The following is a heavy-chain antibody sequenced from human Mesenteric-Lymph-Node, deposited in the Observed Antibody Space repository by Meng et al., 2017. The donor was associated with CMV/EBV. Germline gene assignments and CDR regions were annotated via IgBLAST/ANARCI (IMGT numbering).Heavy chain of an antibody. J-gene: IGHJ4*02. CDR2: ISASGGSR. CDR3: AKDPEGY. Sequence: EVQLLESGGGLAQPGGSLRVSCAVSGFNFLNYAMTWARQAPGKGLEWVSTISASGGSRYYADSVQGRFSVSRDNYKNTLYLQMNSLRAEDTAVYYCAKDPEGYWGQGTLVTVSS. V-gene: IGHV3-23*01. CDR1: GFNFLNYA.